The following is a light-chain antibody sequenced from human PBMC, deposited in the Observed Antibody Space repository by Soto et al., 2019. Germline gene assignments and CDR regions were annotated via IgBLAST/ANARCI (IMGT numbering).Light chain of an antibody. CDR3: SEDAGTTDLGG. CDR2: EVT. J-gene: IGLJ2*01. CDR1: NSDIGLYDF. Sequence: QSVLTQPPSASGSPGQSVTISCTGTNSDIGLYDFVSWYQQHPGQPPQLIIYEVTKRPSGVPDRFSGSKSGNTAYLTVSDLQTEDAADYYCSEDAGTTDLGGFGGGTKVTVL. V-gene: IGLV2-8*01.